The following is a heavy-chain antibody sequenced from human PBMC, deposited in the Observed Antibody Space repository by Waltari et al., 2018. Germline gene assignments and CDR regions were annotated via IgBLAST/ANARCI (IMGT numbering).Heavy chain of an antibody. CDR3: AREVGGSRWFDP. D-gene: IGHD3-16*01. Sequence: QVQLQESGPGLVKTSETLSLTCTVSGGSISTYYWTWIRQPAGKGLEWIGRINTGGNTNNNPSLKSRVTMSVDTSKNQCSRTLSSVTAADTAVYYCAREVGGSRWFDPWGQGTLVTVSS. CDR2: INTGGNT. V-gene: IGHV4-4*07. J-gene: IGHJ5*02. CDR1: GGSISTYY.